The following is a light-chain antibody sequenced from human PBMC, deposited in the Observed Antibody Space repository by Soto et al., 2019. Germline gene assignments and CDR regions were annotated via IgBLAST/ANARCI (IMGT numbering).Light chain of an antibody. CDR3: QHYNNRPPWT. Sequence: EIVMTQSPATLSVSPGERATLSCRASQRVSSNLAWYQQKPGQAPRLLIYGASTRATGIPARFSGSGSGTEFTLTISSLQSEDFAIYYCQHYNNRPPWTFGQGTKVEIK. CDR2: GAS. V-gene: IGKV3-15*01. J-gene: IGKJ1*01. CDR1: QRVSSN.